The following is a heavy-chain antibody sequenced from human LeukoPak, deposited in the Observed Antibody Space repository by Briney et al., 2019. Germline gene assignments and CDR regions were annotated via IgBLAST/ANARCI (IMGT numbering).Heavy chain of an antibody. J-gene: IGHJ5*02. CDR1: GYSISSGYY. CDR2: IYHSGST. D-gene: IGHD3-22*01. Sequence: SETLSLTCTVSGYSISSGYYWGWIRQPPGKGLEWVGSIYHSGSTYYNPSLKSRVTISVDTSKNQFSLKLSSVTAADTAVYYCARSTDSSGPFDPWGQGTLVTVSS. CDR3: ARSTDSSGPFDP. V-gene: IGHV4-38-2*02.